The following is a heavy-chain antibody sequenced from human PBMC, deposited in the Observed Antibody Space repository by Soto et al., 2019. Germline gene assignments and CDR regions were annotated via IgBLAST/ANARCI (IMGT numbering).Heavy chain of an antibody. V-gene: IGHV3-13*01. J-gene: IGHJ6*02. CDR1: GFTFSSYD. CDR2: IGTAGDT. D-gene: IGHD1-7*01. Sequence: PGGSLRLSCAASGFTFSSYDMHWVRQATGKGLEWVSAIGTAGDTYYPGSVKGRFTISRENAKNSLYLQMNSLRAGDTAVYYCARQLHSVDYYYYYGMDVWGQGTTVTVSS. CDR3: ARQLHSVDYYYYYGMDV.